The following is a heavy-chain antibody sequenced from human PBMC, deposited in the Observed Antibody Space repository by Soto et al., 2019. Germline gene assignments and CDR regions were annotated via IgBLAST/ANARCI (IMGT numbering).Heavy chain of an antibody. CDR1: GFTFSSYA. Sequence: GGSLRLSCAASGFTFSSYAMSWVRQAPGKGLEWVSAISGSGGSTYYADSVKGRFTISRDNSKNTLYLQMNSLRAEDTAVYYCAKDGVVVPAATAPLDYWGQGTLVTVSS. CDR3: AKDGVVVPAATAPLDY. D-gene: IGHD2-2*01. CDR2: ISGSGGST. J-gene: IGHJ4*02. V-gene: IGHV3-23*01.